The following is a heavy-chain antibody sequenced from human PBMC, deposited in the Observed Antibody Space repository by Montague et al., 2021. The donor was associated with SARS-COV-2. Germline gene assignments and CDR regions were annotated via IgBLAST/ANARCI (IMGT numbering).Heavy chain of an antibody. D-gene: IGHD3-10*02. V-gene: IGHV4-61*09. CDR2: IQTSGTS. Sequence: TLSLTCSVSGDSMTSGSYFWTWIRQPAGKGLEWIGHIQTSGTSNYNLSLRSRITMSIATSRNQFSLELRSVTAADTAVYFCARDRPESWRVSPGLAGLFATVVHSASGMDVWGQGTTVTVS. CDR1: GDSMTSGSYF. CDR3: ARDRPESWRVSPGLAGLFATVVHSASGMDV. J-gene: IGHJ6*02.